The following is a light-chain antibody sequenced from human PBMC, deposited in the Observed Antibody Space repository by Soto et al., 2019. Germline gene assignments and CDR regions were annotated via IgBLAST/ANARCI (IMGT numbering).Light chain of an antibody. CDR3: GADHGSGSNFAVV. CDR1: SGYSKYR. J-gene: IGLJ2*01. CDR2: VGTGGIVG. V-gene: IGLV9-49*01. Sequence: QLVLTQPPSASASQGASVTLTCTLSSGYSKYRVDWYQQRPGMGPRFVMRVGTGGIVGSKGDGIPDRFSVLGSGLNRYLTIKNLQEEDESDYHCGADHGSGSNFAVVFGGGTKLTVL.